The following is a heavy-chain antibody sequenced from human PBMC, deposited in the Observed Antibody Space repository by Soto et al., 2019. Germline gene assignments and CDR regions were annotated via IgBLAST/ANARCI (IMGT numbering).Heavy chain of an antibody. J-gene: IGHJ4*02. Sequence: LSLTCAVSGVSISSGNWWTWVRQSPQRGLEYIGEIFHDGTANYYPSFERRVAISVDTSKNQFSLKLTSVAAADTAIYFCARLVYDTRLNYMYFDFWGQGTLVTVSS. CDR1: GVSISSGNW. V-gene: IGHV4-4*01. D-gene: IGHD3-10*01. CDR3: ARLVYDTRLNYMYFDF. CDR2: IFHDGTA.